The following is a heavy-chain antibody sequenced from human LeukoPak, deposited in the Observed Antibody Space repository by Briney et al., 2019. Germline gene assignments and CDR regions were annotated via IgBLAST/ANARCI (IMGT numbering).Heavy chain of an antibody. Sequence: GRSLRLSCAASGFTFSSYGMHWVRQAPGKGLEWVAVISYDGSNKYYADSVKGRFTISRDNSKNTLYLQMNSLRAEDTAVYYWAIQTTQRSHFDSWGQGPLVTVSS. D-gene: IGHD1/OR15-1a*01. CDR2: ISYDGSNK. J-gene: IGHJ4*02. CDR3: AIQTTQRSHFDS. V-gene: IGHV3-30*03. CDR1: GFTFSSYG.